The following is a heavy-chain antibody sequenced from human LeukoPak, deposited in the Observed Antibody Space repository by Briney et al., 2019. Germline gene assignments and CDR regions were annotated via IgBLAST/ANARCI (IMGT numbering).Heavy chain of an antibody. V-gene: IGHV4-59*01. J-gene: IGHJ4*02. CDR3: VRDRELNY. CDR2: IYNSGNT. Sequence: AETLSLTCTVSGGSISIYYWSWIRQPPGKGLEWIGYIYNSGNTNYNPSFKSRVTISEDTPKNQFSLKLSSVTAADTAVYYCVRDRELNYWGQGTLVTVSS. D-gene: IGHD3-10*01. CDR1: GGSISIYY.